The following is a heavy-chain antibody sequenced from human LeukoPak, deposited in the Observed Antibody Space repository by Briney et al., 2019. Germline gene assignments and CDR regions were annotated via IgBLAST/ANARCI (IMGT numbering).Heavy chain of an antibody. CDR3: ARTPGRLSPGNWFDP. Sequence: SETLSLTCAVYGGSFSGYYWSWIRQPPGEGLGWIGEISHSGSTNYNPSLKSRVTISVDTSTNQFSLKLSSVTAADTAVYYCARTPGRLSPGNWFDPWGQGTLVTVSS. D-gene: IGHD6-19*01. J-gene: IGHJ5*02. CDR2: ISHSGST. V-gene: IGHV4-34*01. CDR1: GGSFSGYY.